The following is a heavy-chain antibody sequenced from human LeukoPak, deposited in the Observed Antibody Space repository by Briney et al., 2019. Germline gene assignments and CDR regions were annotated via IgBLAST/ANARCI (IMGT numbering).Heavy chain of an antibody. V-gene: IGHV3-66*01. CDR3: ARNVRKQGLWS. J-gene: IGHJ4*02. CDR1: GFTVSTNY. CDR2: IYSGDRT. D-gene: IGHD3-10*01. Sequence: GGSLRLSCAASGFTVSTNYMSWVRQAPGKGLEWVSIIYSGDRTDYADSLKGRFTISRDPSKNTLYLQMSSLRAEDTAVYYCARNVRKQGLWSWGQGTLVTVSS.